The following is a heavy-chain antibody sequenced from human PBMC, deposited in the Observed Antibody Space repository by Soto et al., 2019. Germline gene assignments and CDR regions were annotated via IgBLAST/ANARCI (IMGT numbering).Heavy chain of an antibody. CDR2: IYHSGTT. CDR3: ARDKANVGGYNQFKP. J-gene: IGHJ5*02. Sequence: SETLSLTCAVSGASIRGSKWWSWVRQPPGKGLEWIGDIYHSGTTNYNPSLKSRVTMSVDKSKNQFSLNLTSVTAADTAVYYCARDKANVGGYNQFKPWGQAALVTVSS. CDR1: GASIRGSKW. V-gene: IGHV4-4*02. D-gene: IGHD3-16*01.